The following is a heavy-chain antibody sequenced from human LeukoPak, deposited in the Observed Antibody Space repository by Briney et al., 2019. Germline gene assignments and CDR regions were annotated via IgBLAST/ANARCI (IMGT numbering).Heavy chain of an antibody. J-gene: IGHJ3*02. V-gene: IGHV4-59*01. Sequence: SETLSLTCTVSGGSISSYYWSWIRQPPGKGLEWIGYIYYSGSTNYNPSLKSRVTISVDTSKNQFSLKLSSVTAADTAVYYCARWIQNGAFDIWGQGTMVTVSS. CDR1: GGSISSYY. CDR3: ARWIQNGAFDI. CDR2: IYYSGST. D-gene: IGHD5-18*01.